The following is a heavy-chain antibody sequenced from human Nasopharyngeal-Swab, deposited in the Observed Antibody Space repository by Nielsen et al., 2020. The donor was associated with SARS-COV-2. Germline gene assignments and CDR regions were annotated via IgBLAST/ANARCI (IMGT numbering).Heavy chain of an antibody. J-gene: IGHJ4*02. D-gene: IGHD4-17*01. CDR3: ARGYYGDFYFDY. Sequence: GESLKISCAASGFTFDDYAMHWVRQAPGKGLEWVSGINWNGGSTGYADSVKGRFTISRDNAKNSLYLQMNSLRAEDTALYHCARGYYGDFYFDYWGQGTLVTVSS. CDR1: GFTFDDYA. CDR2: INWNGGST. V-gene: IGHV3-20*01.